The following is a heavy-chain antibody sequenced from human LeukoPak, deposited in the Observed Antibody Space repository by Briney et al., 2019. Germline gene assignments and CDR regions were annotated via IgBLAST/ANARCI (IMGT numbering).Heavy chain of an antibody. Sequence: PGGSLRLSCAASGFTFSSYWMSWVRQAPGKGLEWVANIKQDGSEKYYVDSVKGRFTISRDNAKNSLYLQMNSLRAEDTAVYYCARDVVMAWITSGGYFDYWGQGTLVTVSS. CDR1: GFTFSSYW. J-gene: IGHJ4*02. V-gene: IGHV3-7*01. CDR2: IKQDGSEK. D-gene: IGHD2-2*03. CDR3: ARDVVMAWITSGGYFDY.